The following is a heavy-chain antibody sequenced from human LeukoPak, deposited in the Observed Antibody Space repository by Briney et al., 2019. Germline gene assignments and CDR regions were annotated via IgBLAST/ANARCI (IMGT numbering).Heavy chain of an antibody. D-gene: IGHD2-2*01. Sequence: RPGGSLRLSCAASGFTFSSYGMHWVRQAPGKGLEWVAVIWYDGSNKYYADSVKGRFTISRDNSKNTLYLQMNSLRAEDTAVYYCARDASDIVVVPAQKYYYYYYMDVWGKGTTVTVSS. CDR2: IWYDGSNK. CDR3: ARDASDIVVVPAQKYYYYYYMDV. V-gene: IGHV3-33*01. CDR1: GFTFSSYG. J-gene: IGHJ6*03.